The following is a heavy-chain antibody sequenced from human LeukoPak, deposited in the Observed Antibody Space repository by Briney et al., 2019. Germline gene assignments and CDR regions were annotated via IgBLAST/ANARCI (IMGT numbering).Heavy chain of an antibody. D-gene: IGHD2-21*02. Sequence: GGSLRLSCAASGFTFSNYWMSWVRQAPGKGLEWVANIKDFGSEKYYVDSVKGRFTISRDNAKNSLYLQMNSLRAEDTALYYCVRTRVVVTAYFDYRGKGTLVTVSS. CDR2: IKDFGSEK. J-gene: IGHJ4*02. CDR3: VRTRVVVTAYFDY. CDR1: GFTFSNYW. V-gene: IGHV3-7*01.